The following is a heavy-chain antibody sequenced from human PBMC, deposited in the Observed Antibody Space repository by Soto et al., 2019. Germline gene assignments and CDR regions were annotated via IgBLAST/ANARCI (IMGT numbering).Heavy chain of an antibody. J-gene: IGHJ6*02. CDR1: GFTFSIYA. CDR3: AREGVLRHQSRYYYYGMDV. Sequence: QPGGSLRLSCAASGFTFSIYAMQWVRQAPGKGLEWVAVISYDGSNKYYADSVKGRFTISRDNSKNTLYLQMNSLRAEDTAVYYCAREGVLRHQSRYYYYGMDVWGQGTTVTVSS. D-gene: IGHD1-26*01. V-gene: IGHV3-30-3*01. CDR2: ISYDGSNK.